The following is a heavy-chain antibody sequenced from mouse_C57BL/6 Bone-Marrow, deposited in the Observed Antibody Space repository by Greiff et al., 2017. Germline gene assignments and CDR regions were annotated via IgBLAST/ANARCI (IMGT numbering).Heavy chain of an antibody. D-gene: IGHD1-1*01. J-gene: IGHJ4*01. CDR2: ILPGSGST. Sequence: VQLQQSGAELMKPGASVQLSCKATGYTFTGYWIEWVKQRPGHGLEWIGEILPGSGSTNYNEKFKGKATFTADTSSNTAYMQLSSLTTEDSAIYYCARLGHYYGSSFYYAMDYWGQGTSVTVSS. V-gene: IGHV1-9*01. CDR3: ARLGHYYGSSFYYAMDY. CDR1: GYTFTGYW.